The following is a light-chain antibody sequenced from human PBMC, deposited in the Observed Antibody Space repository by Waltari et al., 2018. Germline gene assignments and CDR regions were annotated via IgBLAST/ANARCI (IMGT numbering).Light chain of an antibody. Sequence: QSALTQPAPVSGSPGPSITISCTGTSRDVGGYNYVPWYQQHPGKAPKLMIYDVSKRPSGVSNRFAGSKSGNTASLTISGLQAEDEADYYCSSYTSSSTWVFGGGTKLTVL. CDR1: SRDVGGYNY. V-gene: IGLV2-14*01. CDR2: DVS. CDR3: SSYTSSSTWV. J-gene: IGLJ3*02.